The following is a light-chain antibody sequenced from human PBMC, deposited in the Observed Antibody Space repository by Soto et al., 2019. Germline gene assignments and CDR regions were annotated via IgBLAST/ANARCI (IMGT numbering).Light chain of an antibody. CDR2: DAS. CDR3: QQYHRSSIT. V-gene: IGKV1-5*01. Sequence: DIQMTQSPSTLSASVGDRVIITCRASQSLNNGLAWYQQKPGKAPNLLIYDASTLERGVPSRFSGTGSGTEFTLTISSLQPDDFATYYCQQYHRSSITFGQGTRLEIK. J-gene: IGKJ5*01. CDR1: QSLNNG.